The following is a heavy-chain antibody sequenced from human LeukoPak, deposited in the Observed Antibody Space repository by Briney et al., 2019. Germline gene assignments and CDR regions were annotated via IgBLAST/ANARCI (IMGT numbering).Heavy chain of an antibody. CDR2: IYYSGST. CDR1: GGSISSSSYY. Sequence: SETLSLTCTVSGGSISSSSYYWGWIRQPPGKGLEWIGSIYYSGSTYYNPSLKSRVTISVDTSKNQFSLKLSSVTAADTAVYYCARLVGYDFWSGYYTHQYYFDYWAREPWSPSPQ. D-gene: IGHD3-3*01. CDR3: ARLVGYDFWSGYYTHQYYFDY. V-gene: IGHV4-39*01. J-gene: IGHJ4*02.